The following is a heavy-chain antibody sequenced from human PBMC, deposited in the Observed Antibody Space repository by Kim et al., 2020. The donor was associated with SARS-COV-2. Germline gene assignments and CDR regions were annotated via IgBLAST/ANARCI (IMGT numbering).Heavy chain of an antibody. D-gene: IGHD6-19*01. V-gene: IGHV3-21*01. CDR3: ARERLYSSGWRSAFDI. Sequence: SGKGRFTISKDNAKSSLYLQMSSMRAKDTAVYYCARERLYSSGWRSAFDIWGQGTMVTVSS. J-gene: IGHJ3*02.